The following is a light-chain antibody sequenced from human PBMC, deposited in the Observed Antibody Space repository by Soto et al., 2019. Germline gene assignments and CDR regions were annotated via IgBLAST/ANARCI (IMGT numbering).Light chain of an antibody. V-gene: IGLV2-14*02. J-gene: IGLJ1*01. Sequence: QAVLTQPSSVSGAPGQSITISCTGTNREVGSYNLVSWYQQHPGKAPKLMIYEGSKRPSGVSNRFSGSKSGNTASLTISGLQAEDEADYYCSSYASSTTPYVFGTGTKVTVL. CDR3: SSYASSTTPYV. CDR1: NREVGSYNL. CDR2: EGS.